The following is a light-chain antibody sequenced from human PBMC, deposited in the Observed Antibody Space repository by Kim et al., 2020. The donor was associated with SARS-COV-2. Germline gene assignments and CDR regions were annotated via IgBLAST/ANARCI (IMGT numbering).Light chain of an antibody. V-gene: IGKV1-39*01. J-gene: IGKJ1*01. CDR1: QRNSSS. CDR3: QQSYTFPRT. CDR2: AAS. Sequence: DIQMTQSPSSLSASVGDRVTITCRTSQRNSSSLNWYQQKPGTAPKLLIYAASGLQSGVPSRFSGSGSGTDFTLTINGLQPEDFATYFCQQSYTFPRTFGQGAKVDIK.